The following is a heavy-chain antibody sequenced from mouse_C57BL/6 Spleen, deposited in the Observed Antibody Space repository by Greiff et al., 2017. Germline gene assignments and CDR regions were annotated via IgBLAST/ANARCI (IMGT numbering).Heavy chain of an antibody. D-gene: IGHD1-1*01. CDR2: INYDGSST. J-gene: IGHJ2*01. Sequence: EVMLVESEGGLVQPGSSMKLSCTASGFTFSDYYMAWVRQVPEKGLEWVANINYDGSSTYYLDSLKSRFIISRDNAKNILYLQMSSLKSEDTATYYCAREAYYYGSSYFDYWGQGTTLTVSS. CDR3: AREAYYYGSSYFDY. V-gene: IGHV5-16*01. CDR1: GFTFSDYY.